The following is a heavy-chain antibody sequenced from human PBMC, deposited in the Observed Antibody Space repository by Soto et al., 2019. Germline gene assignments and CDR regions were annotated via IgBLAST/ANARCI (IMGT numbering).Heavy chain of an antibody. CDR1: GYTFTSYD. V-gene: IGHV1-8*01. CDR2: MNPNSGNT. J-gene: IGHJ6*03. CDR3: ARVGGDIVVVPAAASLYYYYYYMDV. Sequence: ASVKVSCKASGYTFTSYDINWVRQATGQGLEWMGWMNPNSGNTGYAQKFQGRVTMTRNTSISTAYMELSSLRSEDTAVYYCARVGGDIVVVPAAASLYYYYYYMDVWGKGTTVTVSS. D-gene: IGHD2-2*01.